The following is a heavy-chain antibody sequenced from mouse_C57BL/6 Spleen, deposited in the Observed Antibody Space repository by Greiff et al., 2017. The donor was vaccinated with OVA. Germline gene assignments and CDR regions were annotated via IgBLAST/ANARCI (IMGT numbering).Heavy chain of an antibody. CDR2: IYPGDGDT. Sequence: VQLQQSGAELVKPGASVKISCKASGYAFSSYWMNWVKQRPGKGLEWIGQIYPGDGDTNYNGKFKGKATLTADKSSSTAYMQLSSLTSEDSAVYFCARGYSNYDFDDWGQGTTLTVSS. D-gene: IGHD2-5*01. CDR3: ARGYSNYDFDD. CDR1: GYAFSSYW. V-gene: IGHV1-80*01. J-gene: IGHJ2*01.